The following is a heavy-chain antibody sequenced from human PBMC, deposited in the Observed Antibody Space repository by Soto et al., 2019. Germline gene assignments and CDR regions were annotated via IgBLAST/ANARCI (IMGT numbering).Heavy chain of an antibody. CDR3: ARRGGGSLVSRAWWFDP. Sequence: QVQLVQSGAEVKKPGASVKVSCKASGYTFTSYDINWVRQATGQGLEWMGWMNPNSGNTGYAQKFQGRVTVTRNTSISTAYMELSSLRSEDTAVYYCARRGGGSLVSRAWWFDPWGQGTLVTVSS. D-gene: IGHD2-15*01. CDR1: GYTFTSYD. CDR2: MNPNSGNT. V-gene: IGHV1-8*01. J-gene: IGHJ5*02.